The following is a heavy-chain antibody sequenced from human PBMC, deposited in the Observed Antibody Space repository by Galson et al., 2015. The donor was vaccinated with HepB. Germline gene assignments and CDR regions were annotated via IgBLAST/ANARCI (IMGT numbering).Heavy chain of an antibody. V-gene: IGHV1-69*13. D-gene: IGHD3-22*01. Sequence: SVKASCKASGGTFSSYAISWVRQAPGQGLEWMGGIIPIFGIANYAQKFQDRVTITADESTSTAHMELSSLRSEDTAVYYCARAGDYYDSSGYSYYYHGMDVWGQGTTVTVSS. CDR1: GGTFSSYA. CDR3: ARAGDYYDSSGYSYYYHGMDV. J-gene: IGHJ6*02. CDR2: IIPIFGIA.